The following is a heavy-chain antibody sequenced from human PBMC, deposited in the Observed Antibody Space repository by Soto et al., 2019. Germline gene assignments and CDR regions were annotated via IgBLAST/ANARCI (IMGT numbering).Heavy chain of an antibody. D-gene: IGHD3-16*02. CDR1: GGSISSSSYY. Sequence: TSETLSLTCTVSGGSISSSSYYWGWIRQPPGKGLEWIGSIYYSGSTYYNPSLKSRVTISVDTSKNQFSLKLSSVTAADTAVYYCARHDRGVIAPTYYFDYWGQGTLVTVSS. CDR3: ARHDRGVIAPTYYFDY. J-gene: IGHJ4*02. CDR2: IYYSGST. V-gene: IGHV4-39*01.